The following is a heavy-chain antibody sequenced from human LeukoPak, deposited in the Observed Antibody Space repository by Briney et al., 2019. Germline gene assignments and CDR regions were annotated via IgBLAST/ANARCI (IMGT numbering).Heavy chain of an antibody. J-gene: IGHJ6*02. CDR1: GFTFSSYA. Sequence: GGSQRLSCAASGFTFSSYAMSWVRQAPGKGLEWVSAISGSGGSTYYADSVRGRFTISRDNAKNSLYLQMNSLRAEDTAVYYCASSTLSGYYYGMDVWGQGTTVTVSS. CDR2: ISGSGGST. V-gene: IGHV3-23*01. D-gene: IGHD6-25*01. CDR3: ASSTLSGYYYGMDV.